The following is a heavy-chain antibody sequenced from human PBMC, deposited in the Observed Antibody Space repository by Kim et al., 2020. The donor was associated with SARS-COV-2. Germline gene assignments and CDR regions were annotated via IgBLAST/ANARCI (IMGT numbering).Heavy chain of an antibody. CDR3: ARERVAAAGRVFDY. J-gene: IGHJ4*02. Sequence: SQTLSLTCVISGDSVSSNSAVWNWIRQSPSRGLEWLGRTYYRSRWSNDYAVSVKSRITINPDTSKNQFSLQLNSVTPEDTAVYYCARERVAAAGRVFDYWGPGTLVTVSP. V-gene: IGHV6-1*01. CDR2: TYYRSRWSN. D-gene: IGHD6-13*01. CDR1: GDSVSSNSAV.